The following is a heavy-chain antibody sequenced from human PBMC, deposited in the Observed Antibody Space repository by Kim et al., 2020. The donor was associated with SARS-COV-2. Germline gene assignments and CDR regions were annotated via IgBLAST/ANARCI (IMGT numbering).Heavy chain of an antibody. CDR3: ARDRGRPDAFDI. V-gene: IGHV3-74*01. Sequence: GSLRLSCAASTSTFNVFWVHWVRQAPGKGLVWVSHINGDGRTTVYADSVKGRFTISRDHAKNTLYLQMNSLRVEDTAVYYCARDRGRPDAFDIWGQGTTVTVSS. CDR1: TSTFNVFW. CDR2: INGDGRTT. J-gene: IGHJ3*02. D-gene: IGHD5-12*01.